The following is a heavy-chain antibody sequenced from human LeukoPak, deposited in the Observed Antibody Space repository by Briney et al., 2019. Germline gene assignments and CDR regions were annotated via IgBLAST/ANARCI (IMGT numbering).Heavy chain of an antibody. V-gene: IGHV3-30*02. Sequence: GGSLRLPCAASGFTFSAYGMQWVRRAPGKGLEWVAFIWFDGSNKYYADSVKGRFTISRDNSKNTLYLQMNSLRLEDTAVFYGAKECGGGCSDDYWGQGTLVTVSS. CDR3: AKECGGGCSDDY. CDR1: GFTFSAYG. J-gene: IGHJ4*02. D-gene: IGHD2-21*02. CDR2: IWFDGSNK.